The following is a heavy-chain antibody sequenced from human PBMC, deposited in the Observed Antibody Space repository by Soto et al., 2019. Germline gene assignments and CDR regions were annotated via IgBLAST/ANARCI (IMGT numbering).Heavy chain of an antibody. Sequence: VQLVESGAEVKKPGSSVKVSCKASGGTFSSYAISWVRQAPGQGLEWMGGIIPIFGTANYAQKFQGRVTITADESTSTAYMELSSLRSEDTAVYYCARAPISTNSYGYEYAFDIWGQGTMVTVSS. D-gene: IGHD5-18*01. V-gene: IGHV1-69*01. CDR2: IIPIFGTA. CDR3: ARAPISTNSYGYEYAFDI. J-gene: IGHJ3*02. CDR1: GGTFSSYA.